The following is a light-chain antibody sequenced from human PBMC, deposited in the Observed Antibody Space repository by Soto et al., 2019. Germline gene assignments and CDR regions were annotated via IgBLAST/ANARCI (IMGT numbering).Light chain of an antibody. J-gene: IGKJ4*01. CDR3: QEYGTSQT. CDR1: QSISSRS. V-gene: IGKV3-20*01. Sequence: EIVLTQSPGTLSLSPGERVTLSCRASQSISSRSLAWYQQKPGQAPLLIIYGASNRLTGIPDRFSGSGSGIDFTLTITRLEPEDFAVYYCQEYGTSQTFGGGTKVEI. CDR2: GAS.